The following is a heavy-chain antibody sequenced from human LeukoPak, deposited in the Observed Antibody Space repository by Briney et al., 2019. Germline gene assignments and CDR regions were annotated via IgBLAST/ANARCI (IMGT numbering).Heavy chain of an antibody. CDR1: GFTFSSYA. J-gene: IGHJ5*02. D-gene: IGHD4-17*01. Sequence: GGSLRLSCAASGFTFSSYAMSWVRQAPGKGLEWVSAISGSGGSTYYADSVKGRSTISRDNSKNTLYLQMNSLRAEDTAVYYCAREGYGDYEPNWFDPWGQGTLVTVSS. CDR2: ISGSGGST. V-gene: IGHV3-23*01. CDR3: AREGYGDYEPNWFDP.